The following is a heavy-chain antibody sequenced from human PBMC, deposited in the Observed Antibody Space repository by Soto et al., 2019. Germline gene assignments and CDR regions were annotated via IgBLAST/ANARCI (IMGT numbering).Heavy chain of an antibody. CDR3: ASGYCSGGSCYYYYYGMDV. CDR2: ISYDGSNK. Sequence: GGSLRLSCAASGFTFSSYAIHWVRQAPGKGLEWVAVISYDGSNKYYADSVKGRFTISRDNSKNTLYLQMNSLRAEDTAVYYCASGYCSGGSCYYYYYGMDVWGQGTTVTVSS. V-gene: IGHV3-30-3*01. D-gene: IGHD2-15*01. CDR1: GFTFSSYA. J-gene: IGHJ6*02.